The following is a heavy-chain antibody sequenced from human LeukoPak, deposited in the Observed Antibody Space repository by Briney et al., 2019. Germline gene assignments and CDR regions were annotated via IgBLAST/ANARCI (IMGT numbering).Heavy chain of an antibody. D-gene: IGHD1-14*01. CDR2: TDHSGTT. Sequence: PGGSLRLSCAASGFTFSSYALSWVRQAPGKGLEWIGETDHSGTTNYNPSLKSRVIISPDTSKSQFSLKVNSVTAADTAVYYCARAYKASPLHNAIDSWGQGTLVTVSS. CDR3: ARAYKASPLHNAIDS. CDR1: GFTFSSYA. J-gene: IGHJ4*02. V-gene: IGHV4-34*01.